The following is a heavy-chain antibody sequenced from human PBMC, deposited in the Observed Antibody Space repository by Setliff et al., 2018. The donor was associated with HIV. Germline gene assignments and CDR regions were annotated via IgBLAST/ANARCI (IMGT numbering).Heavy chain of an antibody. CDR1: NYILTSYH. Sequence: ASVKVSCKASNYILTSYHMIWVRQAPGQGLEWMGWINTNTGNPTYAQGFTGRFVFSLDTSVSTAYLQISSLKASDTAMYYCARNLVAAGGNYYFDYWGQGTLVTVSS. J-gene: IGHJ4*02. D-gene: IGHD6-13*01. CDR2: INTNTGNP. CDR3: ARNLVAAGGNYYFDY. V-gene: IGHV7-4-1*02.